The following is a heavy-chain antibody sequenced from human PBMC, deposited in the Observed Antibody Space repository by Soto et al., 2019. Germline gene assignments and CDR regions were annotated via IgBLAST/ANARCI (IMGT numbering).Heavy chain of an antibody. D-gene: IGHD7-27*01. V-gene: IGHV3-7*03. Sequence: GGSLRLSCAASGFTFSSYWMSWVRQAPGKGLEWVANIKQDGSEKYYVDSVKGRFTISRDNAKNSLYLQMNSLRAEDTAVYYCARPRTGDLHRYFDLWGRGTLVTVSS. CDR1: GFTFSSYW. CDR3: ARPRTGDLHRYFDL. CDR2: IKQDGSEK. J-gene: IGHJ2*01.